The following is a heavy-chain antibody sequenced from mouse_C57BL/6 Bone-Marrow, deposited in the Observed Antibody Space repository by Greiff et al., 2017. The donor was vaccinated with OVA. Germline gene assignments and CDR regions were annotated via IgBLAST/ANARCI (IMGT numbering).Heavy chain of an antibody. V-gene: IGHV7-3*01. CDR1: GFTFTDYY. Sequence: EVKLVESGGGLVQPGGSLSLSCAASGFTFTDYYMSWVRQPPGKALEWLGFIRNKANGYTTEYSASVKGRFTISRDNSQRILYLIMMASRAEDSATYYCARDKGYYRYYAMDYWGQGTSVTVSS. CDR3: ARDKGYYRYYAMDY. J-gene: IGHJ4*01. CDR2: IRNKANGYTT. D-gene: IGHD1-1*01.